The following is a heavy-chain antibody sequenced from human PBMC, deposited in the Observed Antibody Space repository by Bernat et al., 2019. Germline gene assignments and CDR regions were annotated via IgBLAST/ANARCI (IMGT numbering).Heavy chain of an antibody. CDR2: ISYDGSNK. Sequence: QVQLVESGGGVVQPGRSLRLSCAASGFTFSSYAMHWVRQAPGKGLEWVAVISYDGSNKYYADSVKGRFTISRDNSKNTLYLQMNSLRAEDTAVYYCTTISRPNYLGHFDYWGQGTLVTVSS. D-gene: IGHD1-7*01. CDR3: TTISRPNYLGHFDY. J-gene: IGHJ4*02. V-gene: IGHV3-30-3*01. CDR1: GFTFSSYA.